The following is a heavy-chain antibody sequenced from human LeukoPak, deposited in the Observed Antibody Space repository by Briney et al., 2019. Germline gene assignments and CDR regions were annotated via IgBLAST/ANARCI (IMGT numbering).Heavy chain of an antibody. Sequence: GGSLRLSCAASGFTFSIYSMNWVRQAPGKGLEWVSYISSSSTLYYADSVKGRFTISRDNAKNSLYLQMNSLRAEDTAVYYCARDWRTQVLHPYYFEYWGQGVLVTVSS. V-gene: IGHV3-48*04. CDR2: ISSSSTL. CDR1: GFTFSIYS. D-gene: IGHD3-16*01. J-gene: IGHJ4*02. CDR3: ARDWRTQVLHPYYFEY.